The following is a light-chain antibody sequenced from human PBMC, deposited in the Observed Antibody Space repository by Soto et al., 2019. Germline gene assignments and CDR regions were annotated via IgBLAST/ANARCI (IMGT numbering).Light chain of an antibody. CDR3: CSYAGNRVCV. J-gene: IGLJ3*02. CDR1: SSDVGAYDL. CDR2: EDL. V-gene: IGLV2-23*01. Sequence: QSALTQPASVSGSPGQSITISCIGTSSDVGAYDLVSWYQQHPGTAPRLIIYEDLRRPSGIDSRFSGSTAGKTASLTISGLRADDAGNYHCCSYAGNRVCVFGGGTKLTVL.